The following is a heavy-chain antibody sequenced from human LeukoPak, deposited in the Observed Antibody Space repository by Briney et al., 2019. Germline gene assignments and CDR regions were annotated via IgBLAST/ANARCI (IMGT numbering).Heavy chain of an antibody. CDR2: INPNSGGT. D-gene: IGHD3-3*01. V-gene: IGHV1-2*02. J-gene: IGHJ4*02. CDR3: ARTSLGYYDFWSGPAQNYFDY. Sequence: ASVTVSCRASGYTFTGYYMHWVRQAPGQGLEWMGWINPNSGGTNYAQKFQGRVTMTRDTSISTAYMELSRLRSDDTAVYYCARTSLGYYDFWSGPAQNYFDYWGQGTLVTVSS. CDR1: GYTFTGYY.